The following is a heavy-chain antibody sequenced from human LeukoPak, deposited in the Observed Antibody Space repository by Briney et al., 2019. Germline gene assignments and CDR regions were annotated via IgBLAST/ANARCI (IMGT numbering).Heavy chain of an antibody. CDR1: GGSISSYY. CDR3: ARHVPYYGMDV. J-gene: IGHJ6*02. Sequence: SETLSLTCTVSGGSISSYYWSWIRQPPGKGLEWIGYIYYSGSTNYNPSLKSRATISVDTSKNQFSLKLSSVTAADTAVYYCARHVPYYGMDVWGQGTTVTVSS. V-gene: IGHV4-59*08. CDR2: IYYSGST.